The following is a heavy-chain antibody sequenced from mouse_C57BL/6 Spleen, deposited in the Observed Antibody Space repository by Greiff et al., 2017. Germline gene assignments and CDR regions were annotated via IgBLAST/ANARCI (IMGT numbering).Heavy chain of an antibody. V-gene: IGHV1-7*01. CDR1: GFTFTSYG. J-gene: IGHJ3*01. CDR3: ARGGYWFAY. CDR2: ISPSCGYT. Sequence: VQLQQSGADLAKPGGSVKLSCTASGFTFTSYGMHWVKQRPGQGLEWIGSISPSCGYTKYNQKVKGKVTLTADKSSITAYMQLSSLTYEDSAVYYCARGGYWFAYWGQGTLVTVSA.